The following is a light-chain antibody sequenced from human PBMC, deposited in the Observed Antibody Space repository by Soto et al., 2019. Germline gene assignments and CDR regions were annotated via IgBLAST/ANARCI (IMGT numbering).Light chain of an antibody. CDR3: QQYGSSPRT. V-gene: IGKV3-15*01. J-gene: IGKJ1*01. CDR1: QNIISN. CDR2: GAS. Sequence: EIVLTQSPATLSVSPGERATLSCRASQNIISNLAWYQQKPGQAPRLLIYGASTRATGIPARFSGSGSGTDFSLTISSLEPGDLAVYYCQQYGSSPRTFGQGTKVDIK.